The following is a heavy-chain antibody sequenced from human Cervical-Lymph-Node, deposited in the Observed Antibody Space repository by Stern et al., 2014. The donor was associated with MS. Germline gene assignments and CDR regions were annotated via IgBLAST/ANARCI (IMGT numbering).Heavy chain of an antibody. CDR1: GFTLEDYA. V-gene: IGHV3-9*01. CDR3: AKPLYHSYGMDV. J-gene: IGHJ6*02. D-gene: IGHD3-16*01. CDR2: ISWNSGKT. Sequence: EVQLVESGGGLVQPGRSLRLSCEASGFTLEDYAMHWVRQGPGRGLEWVSGISWNSGKTGYADSVKGRFTISRDNAKNSLYLQMNSLRPEDTALYYCAKPLYHSYGMDVWGQGTPVTVSS.